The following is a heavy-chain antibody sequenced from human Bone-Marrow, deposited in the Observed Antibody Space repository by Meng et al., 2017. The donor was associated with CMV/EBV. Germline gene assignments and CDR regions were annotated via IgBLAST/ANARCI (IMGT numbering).Heavy chain of an antibody. CDR2: INSDGSST. V-gene: IGHV3-74*01. J-gene: IGHJ4*02. CDR3: ASIAARPGSDY. Sequence: LSLTCAASGFTFSSYWMHWVRQAPGKGLVWVSRINSDGSSTSYADSVKGRFTISRDNAKNTLYLQMNSLRAEDTAVYYCASIAARPGSDYWGQGTLGTVSS. D-gene: IGHD6-6*01. CDR1: GFTFSSYW.